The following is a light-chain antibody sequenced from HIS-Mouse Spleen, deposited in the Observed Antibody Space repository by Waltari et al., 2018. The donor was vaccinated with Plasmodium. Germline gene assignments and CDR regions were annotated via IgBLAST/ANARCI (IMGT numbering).Light chain of an antibody. V-gene: IGLV3-10*01. CDR2: EDS. J-gene: IGLJ3*02. CDR1: SLPKKY. CDR3: YSTDSSGNHRGV. Sequence: SYELTQSPSVSVSPVQTARITCSGASLPKKYAYWYQQKSGQAPVLVIYEDSKRPSGIPERFSGSSSGTMATLTISGAQVEDEADYYCYSTDSSGNHRGVFGGGTKLTVL.